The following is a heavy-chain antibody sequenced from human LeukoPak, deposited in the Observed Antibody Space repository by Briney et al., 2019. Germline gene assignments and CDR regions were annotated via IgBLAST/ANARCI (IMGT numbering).Heavy chain of an antibody. D-gene: IGHD5-18*01. CDR1: GFTFSSYA. CDR3: AKFLYVDTAMPGNYFDY. CDR2: ISGSGGST. Sequence: PPGGSLRLSCAASGFTFSSYAMSWVRQAPGKGLEWVSAISGSGGSTYYAESVKGRFTISRDNSKNTLYLRMNSLRAEDTAVYYCAKFLYVDTAMPGNYFDYWGQGTLVTVSS. J-gene: IGHJ4*02. V-gene: IGHV3-23*01.